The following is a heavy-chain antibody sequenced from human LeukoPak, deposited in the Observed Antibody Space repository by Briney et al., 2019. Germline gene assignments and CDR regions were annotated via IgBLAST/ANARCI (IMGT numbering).Heavy chain of an antibody. D-gene: IGHD3-3*01. Sequence: SETLSLTCAVYGGSFSGYYWSWIRQPPGKGREGIGEINHSGSTNYNPSLKSRVTISVDTSKNQFSLKLSSVTAADTAVYYCARGLITIFGVVTDGWFAPWGQGTLVTVSS. CDR2: INHSGST. J-gene: IGHJ5*02. CDR1: GGSFSGYY. CDR3: ARGLITIFGVVTDGWFAP. V-gene: IGHV4-34*01.